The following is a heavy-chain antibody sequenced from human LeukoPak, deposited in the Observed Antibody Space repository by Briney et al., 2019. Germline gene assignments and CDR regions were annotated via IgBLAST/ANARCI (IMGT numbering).Heavy chain of an antibody. CDR1: GYTFTGYY. J-gene: IGHJ6*03. CDR2: INPNSGGT. Sequence: ASVKVSCKASGYTFTGYYMHWVRQAPGQGPQWMGWINPNSGGTNYAQKSQGRVTMTRDTSISTAYMELSRLRSDDTAVYYCAISCRGGSCYSEGNYYMDVWGKGTTVTVSS. D-gene: IGHD2-15*01. CDR3: AISCRGGSCYSEGNYYMDV. V-gene: IGHV1-2*02.